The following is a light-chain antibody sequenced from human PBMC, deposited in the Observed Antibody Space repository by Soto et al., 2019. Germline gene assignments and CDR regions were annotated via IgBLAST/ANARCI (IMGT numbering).Light chain of an antibody. V-gene: IGLV4-69*01. CDR2: LNSDGSH. CDR3: QTWGTAIHDVV. J-gene: IGLJ2*01. Sequence: QPVLTQSPSASASLGASVKLTCTLSSGHSTYAIAWHQQQPEKGPRYLMKLNSDGSHNKGDGIPDRFSGSSSGAERHLTISSRQSEDEADYYCQTWGTAIHDVVFGGGTKLTVL. CDR1: SGHSTYA.